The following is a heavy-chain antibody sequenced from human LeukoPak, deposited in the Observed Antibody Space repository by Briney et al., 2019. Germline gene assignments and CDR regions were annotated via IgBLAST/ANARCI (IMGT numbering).Heavy chain of an antibody. D-gene: IGHD4-23*01. Sequence: PGGSLRLSCAASGFTFSSYSMNWVRQAPGEGLEWVSSISSSSSYIYYADSVKGRFTISRDNAKNSLYLQMNSLRAEDTAVYYCARGWKRDYYYYGMDVWGQGTTVTVSS. V-gene: IGHV3-21*01. CDR2: ISSSSSYI. CDR1: GFTFSSYS. CDR3: ARGWKRDYYYYGMDV. J-gene: IGHJ6*02.